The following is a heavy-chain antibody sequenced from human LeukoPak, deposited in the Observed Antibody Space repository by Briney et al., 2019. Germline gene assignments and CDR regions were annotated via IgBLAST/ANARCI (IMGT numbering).Heavy chain of an antibody. V-gene: IGHV4-34*01. J-gene: IGHJ6*03. D-gene: IGHD3-3*01. CDR3: ASRYYDFWSGYSNYYYMDV. CDR2: INHSGST. CDR1: GGSFSGYY. Sequence: SETLSLTCAVYGGSFSGYYWSWIRQPPGKGLEWITEINHSGSTNYNPSLKSRVTISVDTSKNQFSLKLSSVTAADTAVYYCASRYYDFWSGYSNYYYMDVWGKGATVTVSS.